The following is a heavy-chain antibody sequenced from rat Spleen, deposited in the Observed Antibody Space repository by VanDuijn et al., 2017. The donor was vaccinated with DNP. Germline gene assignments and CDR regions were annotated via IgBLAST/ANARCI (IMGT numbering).Heavy chain of an antibody. Sequence: EVQLVESGGDLVQPGRSLKLSCAASGFAFSDFYMAWVRQAPTKGLEWVASISYDGGRTYYRDSVKGRFTISRDNAKNTQYLQMDSLRSEDTATYYCVRHEDSSSHIYGFAYWGQGTLVTVSS. J-gene: IGHJ3*01. CDR1: GFAFSDFY. D-gene: IGHD1-2*01. CDR3: VRHEDSSSHIYGFAY. CDR2: ISYDGGRT. V-gene: IGHV5-7*01.